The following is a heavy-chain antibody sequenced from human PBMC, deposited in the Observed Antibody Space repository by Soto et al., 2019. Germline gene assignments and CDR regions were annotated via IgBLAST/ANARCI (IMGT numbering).Heavy chain of an antibody. V-gene: IGHV4-30-2*01. J-gene: IGHJ4*02. CDR1: GGSISSGGYS. CDR3: ARLPMTGSYYFDY. Sequence: QLQLQESGSGLVKPSQTLSLTCAVSGGSISSGGYSWSWIRQPPGKGLEWIGYSYHSGSTYYNPSLKSRVTISVDRSKNQFSLKLSSVTAADTAVYYCARLPMTGSYYFDYWGQGTLVTVSS. CDR2: SYHSGST. D-gene: IGHD2-2*01.